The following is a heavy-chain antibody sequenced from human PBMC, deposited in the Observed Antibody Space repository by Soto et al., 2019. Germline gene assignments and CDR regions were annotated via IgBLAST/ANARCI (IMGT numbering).Heavy chain of an antibody. Sequence: GESLKISCKGSGYSFTTYWIGWVRQMPGKGLEWMGIIYPGDSDTRYSPSFQGQVTISVDKSISTAYLQWSSLKASDTAMYYCARLSSPRIAVAGSDYWGQGTLVTVSS. CDR3: ARLSSPRIAVAGSDY. D-gene: IGHD6-19*01. J-gene: IGHJ4*02. V-gene: IGHV5-51*01. CDR2: IYPGDSDT. CDR1: GYSFTTYW.